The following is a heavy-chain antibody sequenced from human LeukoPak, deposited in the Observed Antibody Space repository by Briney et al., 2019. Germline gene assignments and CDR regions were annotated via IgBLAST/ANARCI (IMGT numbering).Heavy chain of an antibody. CDR2: IRSSGSPR. Sequence: PGGSLRLSCKASGFTFSTYSMNWVSQAPGKRLEWVSYIRSSGSPRYYADSVKGRFTISRDDAKSSLYLQMDNLRDEDTAVYYCVRDPDALDFWGQGTLVTVSP. V-gene: IGHV3-48*02. J-gene: IGHJ4*02. CDR3: VRDPDALDF. CDR1: GFTFSTYS.